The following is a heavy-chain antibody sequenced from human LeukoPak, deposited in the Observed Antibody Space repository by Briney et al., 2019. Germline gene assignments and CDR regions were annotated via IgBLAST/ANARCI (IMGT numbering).Heavy chain of an antibody. V-gene: IGHV1-69*13. CDR1: GGTFSSYA. J-gene: IGHJ4*02. CDR3: ARSLRGNYYDSSGYRTFDY. D-gene: IGHD3-22*01. Sequence: ASVKVSCKASGGTFSSYAISWVRQAPGQGLEWMGGIIPIFGTANYAQKFQGRVTITADESTSTAYMELSSLRSEDTAVYYCARSLRGNYYDSSGYRTFDYWGQGTLVTVSS. CDR2: IIPIFGTA.